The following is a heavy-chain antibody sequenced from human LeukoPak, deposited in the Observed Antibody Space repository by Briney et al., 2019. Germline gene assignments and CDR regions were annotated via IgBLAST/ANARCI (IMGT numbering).Heavy chain of an antibody. V-gene: IGHV3-21*01. CDR3: ARATTYDILTGFSDY. Sequence: GGSLRLSCAASGFTFSSYSMNWVRQAPGKGLEWVSSISSSSSYIYYADSVKGRFTISRDNAKKSLYLQMNSLRAEDTAVYYCARATTYDILTGFSDYWGQGTLVTVSS. J-gene: IGHJ4*02. CDR2: ISSSSSYI. CDR1: GFTFSSYS. D-gene: IGHD3-9*01.